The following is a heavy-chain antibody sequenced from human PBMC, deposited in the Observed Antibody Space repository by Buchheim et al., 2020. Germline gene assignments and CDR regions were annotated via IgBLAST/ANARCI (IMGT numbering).Heavy chain of an antibody. V-gene: IGHV4-34*01. CDR2: INHSGST. J-gene: IGHJ4*02. CDR1: GGSFSGYY. Sequence: QVQLQQWGAGLLKPSETLSLTCAVYGGSFSGYYWSWIRQPPGKGLEWIGEINHSGSTNYNPSLKSRVTISVDTSKNQFSLKLSSVTAADTGLYYCAGATGGGGYFDYWGQGTL. D-gene: IGHD1-14*01. CDR3: AGATGGGGYFDY.